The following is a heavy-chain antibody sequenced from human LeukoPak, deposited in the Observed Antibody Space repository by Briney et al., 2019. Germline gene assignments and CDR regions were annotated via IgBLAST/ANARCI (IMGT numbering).Heavy chain of an antibody. CDR3: ALSSGGNDYGGNSGYFQH. CDR2: IYWDDDK. Sequence: SGPTLVHPTPTLTLTCTFSGFSLSTSGVGVGWIRQPPGKALEWLALIYWDDDKRYSPSLKSRLTITKDTSKNQVVLTMTNMDPVDTATYYCALSSGGNDYGGNSGYFQHWGQGTLVTVSS. V-gene: IGHV2-5*02. J-gene: IGHJ1*01. CDR1: GFSLSTSGVG. D-gene: IGHD4-23*01.